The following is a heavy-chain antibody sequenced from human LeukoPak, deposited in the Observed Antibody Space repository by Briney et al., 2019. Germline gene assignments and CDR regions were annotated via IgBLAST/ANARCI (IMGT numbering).Heavy chain of an antibody. CDR1: GFTFSSYW. V-gene: IGHV3-7*01. J-gene: IGHJ4*02. CDR3: VRGSSSYNRVFDY. D-gene: IGHD6-13*01. CDR2: IKQDGSEK. Sequence: GGSLRLSCAASGFTFSSYWMSWVRQAPGKGLEWVANIKQDGSEKYYVDSVKGRFTISRDNAKNSLYLQMNSLRAEDTAVYYCVRGSSSYNRVFDYWGQGTLVTVSS.